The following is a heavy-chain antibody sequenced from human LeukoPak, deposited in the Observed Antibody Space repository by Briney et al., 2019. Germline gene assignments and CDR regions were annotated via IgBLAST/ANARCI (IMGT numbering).Heavy chain of an antibody. V-gene: IGHV3-30-3*01. Sequence: GRSLRLSCAASGFTFSSYAMHWVRQAPGKGLEWVAVISYDGSNKYYSDSVKGRFTISRDNSKNTLYLQMNSLRAEDTAVYYCASTSGYYDYWGQGTLVTVSS. CDR2: ISYDGSNK. J-gene: IGHJ4*02. D-gene: IGHD3-22*01. CDR3: ASTSGYYDY. CDR1: GFTFSSYA.